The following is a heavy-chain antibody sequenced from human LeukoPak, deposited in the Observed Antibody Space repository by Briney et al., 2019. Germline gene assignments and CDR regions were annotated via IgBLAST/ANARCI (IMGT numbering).Heavy chain of an antibody. CDR2: IYYSGST. Sequence: SETLSLTCTVSGGSISSSSYYWGWIRQPPGKGLEWIGSIYYSGSTYYNPSLKSRVTISVDTSKNQFSLKLSSVTAADTAVYYCARGIVVVPAAAYYFDYWGQGTLVTVSS. CDR1: GGSISSSSYY. V-gene: IGHV4-39*01. CDR3: ARGIVVVPAAAYYFDY. D-gene: IGHD2-2*01. J-gene: IGHJ4*02.